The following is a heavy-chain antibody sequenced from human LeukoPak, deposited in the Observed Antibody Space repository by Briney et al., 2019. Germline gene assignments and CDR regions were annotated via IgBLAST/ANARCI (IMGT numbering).Heavy chain of an antibody. CDR1: GFTFSTYW. V-gene: IGHV3-7*01. Sequence: GGSLRLSCAASGFTFSTYWMSWVRQAPGRGLEWVASIKPDGSDDHCVDSVKGRFTIARDNAKGSLYLQMSGLRVEDTAVYYXXRLYGDYTTYDYWGPGTLVTVSS. J-gene: IGHJ4*02. CDR3: XRLYGDYTTYDY. D-gene: IGHD2-21*01. CDR2: IKPDGSDD.